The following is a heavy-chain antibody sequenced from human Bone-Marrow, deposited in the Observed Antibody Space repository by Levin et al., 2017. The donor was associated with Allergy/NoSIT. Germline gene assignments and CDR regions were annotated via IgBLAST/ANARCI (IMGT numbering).Heavy chain of an antibody. D-gene: IGHD3-3*01. CDR1: GFSLSEYY. CDR2: INNSGGTI. J-gene: IGHJ4*02. Sequence: GGSLRLSCAGSGFSLSEYYISWIRQAPGKGLEWVAYINNSGGTIYYADSVKGRFTISRDNAENSVHLQMNSLRAEDTAVYYCASPGSILRVVTFDYWGQGILVAVSS. CDR3: ASPGSILRVVTFDY. V-gene: IGHV3-11*01.